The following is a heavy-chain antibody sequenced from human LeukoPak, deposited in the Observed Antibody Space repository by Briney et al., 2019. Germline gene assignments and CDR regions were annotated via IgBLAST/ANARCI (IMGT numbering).Heavy chain of an antibody. CDR3: ARGTERGYSGYDYYYYMDV. CDR2: IITIFGTA. J-gene: IGHJ6*03. V-gene: IGHV1-69*05. D-gene: IGHD5-12*01. Sequence: SGTLSCTASGATFTSYAISWVRQAPGQGLEWMGVIITIFGTANYAQKFQGRVTITTDESTSTAYMELSSLRCEDTAVYYCARGTERGYSGYDYYYYMDVWGKGTTVTVSS. CDR1: GATFTSYA.